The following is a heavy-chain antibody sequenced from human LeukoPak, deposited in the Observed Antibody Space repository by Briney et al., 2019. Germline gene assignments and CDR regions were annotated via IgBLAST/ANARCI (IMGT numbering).Heavy chain of an antibody. CDR2: FNSDARSA. J-gene: IGHJ4*02. Sequence: GGSLRLSCAASGFTFSTYWMHRVRQAPGKGLVWVSRFNSDARSAYYADSVKGRFTISRDNAKNTLYLQMNSLRAEDTAVYYCARGRYYLDSWGQGTLVTVSS. V-gene: IGHV3-74*01. D-gene: IGHD4-17*01. CDR3: ARGRYYLDS. CDR1: GFTFSTYW.